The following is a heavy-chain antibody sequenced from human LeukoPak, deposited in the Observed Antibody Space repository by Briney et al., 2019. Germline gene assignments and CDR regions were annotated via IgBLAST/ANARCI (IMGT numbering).Heavy chain of an antibody. V-gene: IGHV5-51*01. Sequence: GESLKISCKGSGYSFTSYWIGWVRQMPGKGLEWMGIIYPGGSDTRYSPSFQGQVTISADKSISTAYLQWSSLKASDTAMYHCARHTDYGGNGTPFDYWGQGTLVTVSS. CDR2: IYPGGSDT. J-gene: IGHJ4*02. CDR3: ARHTDYGGNGTPFDY. D-gene: IGHD4-23*01. CDR1: GYSFTSYW.